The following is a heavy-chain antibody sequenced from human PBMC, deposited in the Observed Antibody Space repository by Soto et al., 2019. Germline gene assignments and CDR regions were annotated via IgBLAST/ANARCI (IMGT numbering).Heavy chain of an antibody. CDR2: IFHSGST. V-gene: IGHV4-31*03. J-gene: IGHJ4*02. CDR3: ASQHYYDSSGYYVGY. CDR1: GGSITSGGFY. Sequence: SETLSLTCSVSGGSITSGGFYWSWIRQHPEKGLEWIAYIFHSGSTDFNPSLKGRIIISADTSKNQFSLKLSSVTAADTAVYYCASQHYYDSSGYYVGYWGQGTLVTVSS. D-gene: IGHD3-22*01.